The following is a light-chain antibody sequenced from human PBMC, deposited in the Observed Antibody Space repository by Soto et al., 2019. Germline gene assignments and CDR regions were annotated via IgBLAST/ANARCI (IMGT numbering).Light chain of an antibody. Sequence: EILLTQSPGTLSLSPVERATLSCRASQSVSSSYLAWYQQKPGQAPRLLIYGASSRATGIPDRFSGSGSGTEFTLTISSLQSEDFAVYYCQQYNNWPPITFGQGTRLEIK. CDR1: QSVSSSY. J-gene: IGKJ5*01. CDR3: QQYNNWPPIT. CDR2: GAS. V-gene: IGKV3-20*01.